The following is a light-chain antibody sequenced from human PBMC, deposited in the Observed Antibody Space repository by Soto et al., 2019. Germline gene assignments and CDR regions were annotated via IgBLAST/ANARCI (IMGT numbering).Light chain of an antibody. CDR3: QQYASYST. Sequence: DIQMTQSPSTLSASVGDSVTITCRASQTISSWLAWYQQKPGKXPXXLIYKASTLKSGVPSRFSGSGSGTEFTLTISSLQPDDFATDVCQQYASYSTFGQGTRLEI. CDR2: KAS. V-gene: IGKV1-5*03. J-gene: IGKJ5*01. CDR1: QTISSW.